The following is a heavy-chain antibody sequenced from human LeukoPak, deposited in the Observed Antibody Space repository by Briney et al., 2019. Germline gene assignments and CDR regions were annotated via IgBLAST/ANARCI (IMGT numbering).Heavy chain of an antibody. CDR1: GFTFGDYA. D-gene: IGHD6-13*01. V-gene: IGHV3-7*01. Sequence: PGGSLRLPCTASGFTFGDYAMSWFRQAPGKGLEWVGNIKQDGSDKDYMDSVKGRFTISRDNTKNSVYLQMNSLRAEDTAVYYCAKEVRQQLAEYFQHWGQGTLVTVSS. CDR2: IKQDGSDK. CDR3: AKEVRQQLAEYFQH. J-gene: IGHJ1*01.